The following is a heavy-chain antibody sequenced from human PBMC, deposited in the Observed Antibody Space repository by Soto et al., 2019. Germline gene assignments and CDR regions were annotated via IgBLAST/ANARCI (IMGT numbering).Heavy chain of an antibody. Sequence: PSETLSLTCAVYGGSFSGYYWSWIRQPPGKGLEWIGEINHSGSTNYNPSLKSRVTISVDTSKNQFSLKLSSVTAADTAVYYCASKPAYLLSEYYYGMDVWGQGTTVTVSS. CDR2: INHSGST. J-gene: IGHJ6*02. D-gene: IGHD2-2*01. CDR3: ASKPAYLLSEYYYGMDV. V-gene: IGHV4-34*01. CDR1: GGSFSGYY.